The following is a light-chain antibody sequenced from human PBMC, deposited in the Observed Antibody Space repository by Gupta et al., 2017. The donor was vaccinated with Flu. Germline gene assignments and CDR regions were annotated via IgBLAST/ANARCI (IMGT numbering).Light chain of an antibody. Sequence: DIVMTQSPLSLPVTPGEPASISCRSSQSLLHSNGYNYLDWYLQKPGQSPQLLIYLGSNRASGVPDRFSGSGSGTDFTLKISRVEAEDVGVYYCRQALQTPLAFGGWTNLEIK. CDR1: QSLLHSNGYNY. CDR2: LGS. CDR3: RQALQTPLA. J-gene: IGKJ4*01. V-gene: IGKV2-28*01.